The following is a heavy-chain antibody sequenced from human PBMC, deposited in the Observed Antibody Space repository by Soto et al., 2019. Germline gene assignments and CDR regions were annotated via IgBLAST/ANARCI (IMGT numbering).Heavy chain of an antibody. CDR2: INPSGGST. D-gene: IGHD3-3*01. Sequence: APVKVSCKASGYTFTSYYMHWVRQAPGQGLEWMGIINPSGGSTSYAQKFQGRVTMTRDTSTSTVYMELSSLRSEDTAVYYCARDLGGLTIFGVVESDYWGQGTLVTVSS. CDR1: GYTFTSYY. V-gene: IGHV1-46*01. J-gene: IGHJ4*02. CDR3: ARDLGGLTIFGVVESDY.